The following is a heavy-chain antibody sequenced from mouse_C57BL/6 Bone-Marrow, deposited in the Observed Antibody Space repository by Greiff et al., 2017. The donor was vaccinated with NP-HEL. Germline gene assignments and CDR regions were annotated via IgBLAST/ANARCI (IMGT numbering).Heavy chain of an antibody. D-gene: IGHD1-1*01. J-gene: IGHJ2*01. Sequence: QVQLQQSGAELVRPGTSVKMSCKASGYTFTNYWIGWAKQRPGHGLEWIGDIYPGGGYTNYNEKFKGKATLTADKSSSTAYMQFSSLTSEDSAIYYCARGYYGSFYYFDDWGQGTTLTVSS. CDR2: IYPGGGYT. CDR3: ARGYYGSFYYFDD. V-gene: IGHV1-63*01. CDR1: GYTFTNYW.